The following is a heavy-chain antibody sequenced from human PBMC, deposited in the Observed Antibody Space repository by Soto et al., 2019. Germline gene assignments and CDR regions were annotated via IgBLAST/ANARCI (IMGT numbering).Heavy chain of an antibody. CDR2: IYPDDSDT. CDR1: GYSFTTYW. Sequence: PGVSLKISCKASGYSFTTYWIVWVRQMPGKGLEWMGIIYPDDSDTRYSPSFQGQVTISADKSITTAYLQWSSLKASDTAMYYCARTSAAGKYYYGMDVWGQGTTVTVSS. CDR3: ARTSAAGKYYYGMDV. J-gene: IGHJ6*02. V-gene: IGHV5-51*01. D-gene: IGHD6-13*01.